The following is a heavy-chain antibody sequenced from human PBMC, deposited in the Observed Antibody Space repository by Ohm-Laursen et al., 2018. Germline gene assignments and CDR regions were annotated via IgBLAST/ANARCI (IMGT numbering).Heavy chain of an antibody. CDR2: IIPIFGTA. CDR1: GGTFSSYA. V-gene: IGHV1-69*13. Sequence: SVKVSCKASGGTFSSYAISWVRQAPGQGLEWMGGIIPIFGTANYAQKFQGRVTITADESTSTAYMELSSLRSEDTAVYYCARWKVGATVLHAFDIWGQGTMVTVSS. D-gene: IGHD1-26*01. CDR3: ARWKVGATVLHAFDI. J-gene: IGHJ3*02.